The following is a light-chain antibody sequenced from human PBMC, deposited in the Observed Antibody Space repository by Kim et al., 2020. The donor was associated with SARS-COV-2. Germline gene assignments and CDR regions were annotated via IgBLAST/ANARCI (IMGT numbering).Light chain of an antibody. V-gene: IGKV1-27*01. Sequence: AAVGARVPIACRPSWRISNSLAAYEQRPGKVPKLLHYDASTLQAGGPTRFSGSGSGTDFNLTMSSLQPEGVATYYCQKYNSVPPTFGQGTKVDIK. CDR3: QKYNSVPPT. J-gene: IGKJ1*01. CDR1: WRISNS. CDR2: DAS.